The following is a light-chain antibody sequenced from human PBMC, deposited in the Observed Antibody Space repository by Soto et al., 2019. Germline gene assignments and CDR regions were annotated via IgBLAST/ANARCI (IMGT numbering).Light chain of an antibody. Sequence: QSALTQPASVSGSPGQSITISCTGTSSDIVSWYQQHPGKAPTLIIYEGSKRPSGVSNRFSGSKSGNTASLTISGLHAEDEADYYFCSYAGSSTLVFGGGTKVTVL. J-gene: IGLJ2*01. CDR2: EGS. CDR1: SSDI. V-gene: IGLV2-23*01. CDR3: CSYAGSSTLV.